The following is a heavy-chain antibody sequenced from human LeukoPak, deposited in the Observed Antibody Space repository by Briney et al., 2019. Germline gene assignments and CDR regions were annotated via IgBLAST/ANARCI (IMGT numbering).Heavy chain of an antibody. CDR1: GYTFTGYY. CDR2: INTNTGNP. J-gene: IGHJ3*02. D-gene: IGHD3-22*01. CDR3: ARDTSFRTYYYDSSEDAFDI. V-gene: IGHV7-4-1*02. Sequence: ASVKVSCKASGYTFTGYYMHWVRQAPGQGLEWMGWINTNTGNPTYAQGFTGRFVFSLDTSVSTAYLQISGLKAEDTAVYYCARDTSFRTYYYDSSEDAFDIWGQGTMVTVSS.